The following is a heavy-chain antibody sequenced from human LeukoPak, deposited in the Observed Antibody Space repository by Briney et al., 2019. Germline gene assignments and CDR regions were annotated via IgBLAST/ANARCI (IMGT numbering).Heavy chain of an antibody. CDR2: ISGSGVST. J-gene: IGHJ4*02. D-gene: IGHD3-10*01. Sequence: GGSLRLSCAASGFTFSGYAMSWVRQAPGKGLEWVSTISGSGVSTYYADFVKGRFTSSRDNSKNTLYLQMNNLRAEDTAVYYCAKESRYYYGSGSFSSQFDYWGQGNLVTVSS. CDR3: AKESRYYYGSGSFSSQFDY. V-gene: IGHV3-23*01. CDR1: GFTFSGYA.